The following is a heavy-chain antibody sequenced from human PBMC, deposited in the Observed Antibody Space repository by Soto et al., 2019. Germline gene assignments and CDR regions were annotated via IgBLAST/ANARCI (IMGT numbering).Heavy chain of an antibody. D-gene: IGHD2-2*02. CDR2: INHSGST. CDR3: ARSRYCSSTSCYTMGYYYYYYGMDV. Sequence: PSETLSLTCAVYGGSFSGYYWSWIRQPPGKGLEWIGEINHSGSTNYNPSLKSRVTISVDTSKNQFSLKLSSVTAADTAVYYCARSRYCSSTSCYTMGYYYYYYGMDVWGQGTTVTVSS. V-gene: IGHV4-34*01. CDR1: GGSFSGYY. J-gene: IGHJ6*02.